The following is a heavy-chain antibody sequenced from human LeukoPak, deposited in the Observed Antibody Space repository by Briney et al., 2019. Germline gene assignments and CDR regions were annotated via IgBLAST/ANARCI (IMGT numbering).Heavy chain of an antibody. J-gene: IGHJ5*02. D-gene: IGHD2-2*01. V-gene: IGHV3-7*01. CDR3: ARCMEVYCSSTSCPTNWFDP. CDR1: GFTFSSYW. CDR2: IKQDGSEK. Sequence: GGSLRLSCAASGFTFSSYWMSWVRQAPGKGLEWVANIKQDGSEKYHVDSVKGRSTISRDNAKNSLYLQMNSLRAEDTAVYYCARCMEVYCSSTSCPTNWFDPWGQGTLVTVSS.